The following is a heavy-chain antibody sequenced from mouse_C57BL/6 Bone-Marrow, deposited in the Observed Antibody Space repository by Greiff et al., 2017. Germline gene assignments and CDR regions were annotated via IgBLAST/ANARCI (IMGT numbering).Heavy chain of an antibody. CDR1: GYTFTDYT. V-gene: IGHV1-78*01. CDR2: IYPRDGST. CDR3: ARRAKLGRDCFDY. D-gene: IGHD4-1*01. Sequence: QVQLQQPDAELVKPGASVKISCKVSGYTFTDYTIHWMKQRPEQGLEWIGYIYPRDGSTKYNEKFKGKATLTADKSSSTAYMQLNSLTSEDSAVDFCARRAKLGRDCFDYGGQGTTLTVSS. J-gene: IGHJ2*01.